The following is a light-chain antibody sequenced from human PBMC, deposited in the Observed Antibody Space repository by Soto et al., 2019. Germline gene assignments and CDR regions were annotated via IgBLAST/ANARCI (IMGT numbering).Light chain of an antibody. Sequence: DIQMSQSPSSLSAFVGDRVTITCRASQDISNFLAWYQQKPGKVPKLLIYAASTLQSGVPSRFSGSGSGTEFTLTISSLQPEDFATYYCQQANSFPLTFGGGTKVDIK. J-gene: IGKJ4*01. V-gene: IGKV1-27*01. CDR3: QQANSFPLT. CDR2: AAS. CDR1: QDISNF.